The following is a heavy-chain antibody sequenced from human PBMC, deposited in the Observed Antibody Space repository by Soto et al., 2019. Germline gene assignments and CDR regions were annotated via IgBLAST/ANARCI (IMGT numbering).Heavy chain of an antibody. D-gene: IGHD3-22*01. V-gene: IGHV3-30*18. CDR1: GFTFSSYG. CDR3: AKGEYYYDSSGYSN. J-gene: IGHJ4*02. CDR2: ISYDGSNK. Sequence: QVQLVESGGGVVQPGRSLRLSCAASGFTFSSYGMHWVRQAPGKGLEWVAVISYDGSNKYYADSVKGRFTISRDNSKNTLYLQMNSLRAEDTAVYYCAKGEYYYDSSGYSNWGQGTLVTVSS.